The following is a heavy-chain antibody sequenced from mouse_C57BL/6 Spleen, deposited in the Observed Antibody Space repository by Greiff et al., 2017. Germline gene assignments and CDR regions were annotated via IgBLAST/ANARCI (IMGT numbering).Heavy chain of an antibody. CDR1: GYSITSGYY. Sequence: VQLKESGPGLVKPSQSLSLTCSVTGYSITSGYYWNWIRQFPGNKLEWMGYISYDGSNNYNPSLKNRISITRDTSKNQFFLKLNSVTTEDTATYYCAREYDGYPMDYWGQGTSVTVSS. D-gene: IGHD2-3*01. CDR2: ISYDGSN. J-gene: IGHJ4*01. CDR3: AREYDGYPMDY. V-gene: IGHV3-6*01.